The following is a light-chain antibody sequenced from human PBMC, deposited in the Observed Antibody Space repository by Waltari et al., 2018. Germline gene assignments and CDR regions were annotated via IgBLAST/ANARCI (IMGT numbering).Light chain of an antibody. V-gene: IGKV3-20*01. Sequence: EIVLRQSPGPPSFSPGDRVPLSSRARHSVCRSVARYQQKPGHAPMLLNYDASSTATGIPDRCSGSASGTDFSLTSSRLDPEVSAVYYCQKYVSLPATFGQGTKVEIK. J-gene: IGKJ1*01. CDR1: HSVCRS. CDR3: QKYVSLPAT. CDR2: DAS.